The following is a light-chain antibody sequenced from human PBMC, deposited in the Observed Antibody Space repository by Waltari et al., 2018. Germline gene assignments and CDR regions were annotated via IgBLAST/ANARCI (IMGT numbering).Light chain of an antibody. CDR1: QLVSSY. Sequence: ELVLTQSPATLSLSPGDRATLPCRASQLVSSYLAWYQQKPGQAPRLLIYDASNRATGIPARFSGSGSGTDFTLTISSLEPEDFAVYYCQQRSNWPGITFGQGTRLEIK. CDR2: DAS. CDR3: QQRSNWPGIT. J-gene: IGKJ5*01. V-gene: IGKV3-11*01.